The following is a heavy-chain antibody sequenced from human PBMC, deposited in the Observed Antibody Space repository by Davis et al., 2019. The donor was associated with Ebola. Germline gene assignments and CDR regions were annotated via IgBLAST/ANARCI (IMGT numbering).Heavy chain of an antibody. CDR2: IKSDGIST. V-gene: IGHV3-74*01. J-gene: IGHJ4*02. D-gene: IGHD3-22*01. CDR3: ARDAFSLSRYDTEDH. CDR1: GFSFSTTW. Sequence: HTGGSLRLSCVASGFSFSTTWMHWVRQAPGKGLVWLTRIKSDGISTTYADSVKGRFTISRDNSKNTVYLQMNSLRAEDTALYYCARDAFSLSRYDTEDHWGQGALVTVSS.